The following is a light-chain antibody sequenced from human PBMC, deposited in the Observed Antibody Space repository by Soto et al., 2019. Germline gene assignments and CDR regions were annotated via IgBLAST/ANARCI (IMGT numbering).Light chain of an antibody. CDR2: LEGSGSY. CDR3: ETWDSNTRV. Sequence: QPVLPQSSSASASLGSSVKLTCTLSSGHSSYIIAWHQQQPGKAPRYLMKLEGSGSYNKGSGVPDRFSGSSSGADRYLTISNLQFEYESDYYCETWDSNTRVFVTGTKLTVL. CDR1: SGHSSYI. V-gene: IGLV4-60*02. J-gene: IGLJ1*01.